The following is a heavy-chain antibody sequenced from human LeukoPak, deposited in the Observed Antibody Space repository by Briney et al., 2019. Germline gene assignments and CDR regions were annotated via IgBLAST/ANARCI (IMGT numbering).Heavy chain of an antibody. CDR1: GGTFSSYA. J-gene: IGHJ4*02. Sequence: SVKVACKTSGGTFSSYAISWVRQAPGQGLEWMVRIIPILGIANYAQKFQGRVTITADNSTSTAYMELSSLRSEDTAVYYCARDPPPLYDFWSGYSFLNFDYWGQGTLVTVSS. V-gene: IGHV1-69*04. D-gene: IGHD3-3*01. CDR2: IIPILGIA. CDR3: ARDPPPLYDFWSGYSFLNFDY.